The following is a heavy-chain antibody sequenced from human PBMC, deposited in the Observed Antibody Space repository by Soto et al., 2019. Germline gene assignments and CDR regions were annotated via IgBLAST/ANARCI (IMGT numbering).Heavy chain of an antibody. V-gene: IGHV4-31*03. D-gene: IGHD6-19*01. CDR3: AVYIAVTGAGSFAY. J-gene: IGHJ4*02. Sequence: QVQLQESGPGLVKPSQTLSLTCIVSGGSISSAGYYWSWIRQHPGKGLEWIGYSYYSGSTYYTPSLXXXVXXSVDTSKNRFSLKLSSVTAADTAVYYCAVYIAVTGAGSFAYWGQGSLVIVSS. CDR2: SYYSGST. CDR1: GGSISSAGYY.